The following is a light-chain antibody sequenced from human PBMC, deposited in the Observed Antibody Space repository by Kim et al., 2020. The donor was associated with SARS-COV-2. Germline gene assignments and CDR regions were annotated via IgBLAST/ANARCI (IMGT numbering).Light chain of an antibody. J-gene: IGLJ3*02. CDR3: NSRDSSGDHVV. CDR1: SLRNYY. CDR2: GKY. V-gene: IGLV3-19*01. Sequence: SSELTQDPAVSVALGQTVRLTCHGDSLRNYYATWYQLRPGQAPVLVLYGKYNRPSGIPDRFSGSASGNTASMTITGAQAEDEADYYCNSRDSSGDHVVFGGGTKPTVL.